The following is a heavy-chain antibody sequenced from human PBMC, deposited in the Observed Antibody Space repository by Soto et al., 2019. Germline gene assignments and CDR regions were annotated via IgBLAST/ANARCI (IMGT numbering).Heavy chain of an antibody. V-gene: IGHV4-34*01. J-gene: IGHJ6*02. CDR1: GGSFSGYY. CDR2: VNHSGST. D-gene: IGHD6-13*01. Sequence: QVQLQQWGAGLLKPSESLSLTCAVYGGSFSGYYWSGIRRRPGKGLEWIGEVNHSGSTNYSTSLRTRVTMSVDTSKTQFSVKLSSVTAADTAVYYCARDIAAARPGYYGMDVCGQGTTVTVSS. CDR3: ARDIAAARPGYYGMDV.